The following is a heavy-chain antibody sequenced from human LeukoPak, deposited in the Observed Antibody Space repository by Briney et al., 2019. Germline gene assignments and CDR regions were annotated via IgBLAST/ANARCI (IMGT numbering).Heavy chain of an antibody. CDR1: GFTFSNAW. Sequence: PGGSLRLSCAASGFTFSNAWMSWVRQAPGKGLEWVGRIKSKTDGGTTDYAAPVKGRSTISRDDSKNTLYLQMNSLKTEDTAVYYCTLALQYPYRYCSGGSCYSRSYYFDYWGQGTLVTVSS. CDR3: TLALQYPYRYCSGGSCYSRSYYFDY. CDR2: IKSKTDGGTT. D-gene: IGHD2-15*01. V-gene: IGHV3-15*01. J-gene: IGHJ4*02.